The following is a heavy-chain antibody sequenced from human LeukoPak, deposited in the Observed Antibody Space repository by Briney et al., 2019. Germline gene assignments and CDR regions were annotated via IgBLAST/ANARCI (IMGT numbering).Heavy chain of an antibody. CDR2: ISNDGSNK. D-gene: IGHD6-13*01. Sequence: GGSLRLSCAASGFTFSIYAMQWVRQAPGKGLEWVTLISNDGSNKYYAASVKGRFTISRDNFKNTLFLQMYSLRDEDTAVHYCARAAHFYSNAFDIWGLGTMVTVSS. CDR1: GFTFSIYA. V-gene: IGHV3-30*14. J-gene: IGHJ3*02. CDR3: ARAAHFYSNAFDI.